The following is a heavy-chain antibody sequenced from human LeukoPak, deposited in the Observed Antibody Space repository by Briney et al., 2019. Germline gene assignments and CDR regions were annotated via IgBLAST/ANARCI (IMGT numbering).Heavy chain of an antibody. V-gene: IGHV4-31*03. CDR2: IYYTGST. J-gene: IGHJ4*02. D-gene: IGHD3-22*01. CDR3: TRDGPRSSGYPDN. Sequence: SETLSLTCTVSGDSISSGGYFWSWIRQHPGKGLEWIGYIYYTGSTYYNPSLKSRVTTSVDTSKNQFSLKLSSVTAADTAVYYCTRDGPRSSGYPDNWGQGALVTVSS. CDR1: GDSISSGGYF.